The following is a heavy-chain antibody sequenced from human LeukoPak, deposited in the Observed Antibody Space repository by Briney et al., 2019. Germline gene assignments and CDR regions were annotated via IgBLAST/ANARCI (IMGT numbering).Heavy chain of an antibody. J-gene: IGHJ4*02. CDR1: GFTFSSDS. V-gene: IGHV3-21*01. CDR2: ISSSNNYI. Sequence: PGGSLRLSCAASGFTFSSDSMNWVRQAPGKGLEWVSSISSSNNYIYYADSVKGRFTISRDNAKNSLYLQMNSLRAEDTAVYYCARVFSSSWTTYFDYWGQGTLVTVSS. CDR3: ARVFSSSWTTYFDY. D-gene: IGHD6-13*01.